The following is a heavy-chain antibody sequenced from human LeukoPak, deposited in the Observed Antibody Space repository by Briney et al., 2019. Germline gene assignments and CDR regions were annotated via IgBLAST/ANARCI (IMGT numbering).Heavy chain of an antibody. CDR2: IYYSGNT. Sequence: SETLSLTCTVSGGSISSGDYYCSWIRQPPGKGLEWIGYIYYSGNTFHYNPSLKSRVNISVDTSKNQFSLRLSSVTAVDTAVYYCASTNCSSAGCYGANWFDPWGQGTLVTVSS. CDR1: GGSISSGDYY. CDR3: ASTNCSSAGCYGANWFDP. J-gene: IGHJ5*02. V-gene: IGHV4-30-4*08. D-gene: IGHD2-2*01.